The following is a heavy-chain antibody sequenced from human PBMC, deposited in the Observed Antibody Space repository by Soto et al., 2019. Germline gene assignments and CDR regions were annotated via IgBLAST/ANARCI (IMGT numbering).Heavy chain of an antibody. CDR1: GFTFSSYA. J-gene: IGHJ6*02. Sequence: GGSLRLSCAASGFTFSSYAMHWVRQAPGKGLEWVAVISYDGSTKYYADSVKGRFTCSRDNSKNTLYLQMNSLRAEDTAVYFCARDHPYSSTWKGDHYYGMDVWGQGTTVTVSS. V-gene: IGHV3-30-3*01. CDR2: ISYDGSTK. CDR3: ARDHPYSSTWKGDHYYGMDV. D-gene: IGHD6-13*01.